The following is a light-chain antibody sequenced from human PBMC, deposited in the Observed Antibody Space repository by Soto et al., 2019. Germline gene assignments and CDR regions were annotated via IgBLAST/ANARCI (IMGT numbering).Light chain of an antibody. CDR1: SGSVSTSYY. J-gene: IGLJ2*01. CDR3: ALYMGSGISV. V-gene: IGLV8-61*01. Sequence: QTVVTQEPSFSVSPGGTVTLTCGLSSGSVSTSYYPSWYQQTPGQAPRTLIYNTYTRSSGVPDRFSASILGDKAALTITGAQADEESDYYCALYMGSGISVFGGGTKLTAL. CDR2: NTY.